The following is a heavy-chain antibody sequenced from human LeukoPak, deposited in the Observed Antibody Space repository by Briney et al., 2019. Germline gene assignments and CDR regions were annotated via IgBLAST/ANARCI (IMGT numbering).Heavy chain of an antibody. D-gene: IGHD3-22*01. Sequence: GGSLRLSCAASGFTVSSNYMSWVRQAPGKGLEWVSVIYSGGSTYYADSVKGRFTISRDNSKNTLYLQMNSLRAEDTAVYYCARALGTYYYDSSAYAFDIWGQGTMVTVSS. J-gene: IGHJ3*02. CDR3: ARALGTYYYDSSAYAFDI. V-gene: IGHV3-66*01. CDR1: GFTVSSNY. CDR2: IYSGGST.